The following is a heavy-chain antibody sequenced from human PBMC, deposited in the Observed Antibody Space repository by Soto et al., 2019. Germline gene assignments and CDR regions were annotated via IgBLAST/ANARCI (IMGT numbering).Heavy chain of an antibody. D-gene: IGHD2-15*01. CDR3: ARDRGSLGYCSGGSCPDAFDI. CDR2: IYYSGST. V-gene: IGHV4-59*01. Sequence: QVQLQESGPGLVKPSETLSLTCTVSGGSISSYYWSWIRQPPGKGLEWIGYIYYSGSTNYNPSLKSRVTIPVDTSKNQFSLTLSSVTAADTAVYYCARDRGSLGYCSGGSCPDAFDIWGQGTMVTVSS. J-gene: IGHJ3*02. CDR1: GGSISSYY.